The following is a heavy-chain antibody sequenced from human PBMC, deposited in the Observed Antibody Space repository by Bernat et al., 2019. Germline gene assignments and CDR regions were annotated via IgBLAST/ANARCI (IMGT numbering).Heavy chain of an antibody. J-gene: IGHJ4*02. D-gene: IGHD3-3*01. CDR1: GFTFSTYG. Sequence: QVQLVESGGGVVQPGRSLSLACAASGFTFSTYGMHWFRQAPVKGLVWVAVIWYDGSNKYYADYVKGGFTMSRDNSKNTLYLQMNSLRAEDTAVYYCARGDRSSYDFWSGYYRDRCFDYWGQGTLVTVSS. CDR3: ARGDRSSYDFWSGYYRDRCFDY. CDR2: IWYDGSNK. V-gene: IGHV3-33*01.